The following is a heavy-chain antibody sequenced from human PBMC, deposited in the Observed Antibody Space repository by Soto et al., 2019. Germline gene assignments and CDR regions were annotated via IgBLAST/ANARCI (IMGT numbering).Heavy chain of an antibody. Sequence: GGSLRLSCAASGFTFSSYSMNWVRQAPGKGLEWVSYISSSSSTIYYADSVKGRFTISRDNAKNSLYLQMNSLRAEDTAVYYCARDLHDYGDNAGGAFDIWGQGTMVTVSS. CDR2: ISSSSSTI. CDR1: GFTFSSYS. J-gene: IGHJ3*02. V-gene: IGHV3-48*01. CDR3: ARDLHDYGDNAGGAFDI. D-gene: IGHD4-17*01.